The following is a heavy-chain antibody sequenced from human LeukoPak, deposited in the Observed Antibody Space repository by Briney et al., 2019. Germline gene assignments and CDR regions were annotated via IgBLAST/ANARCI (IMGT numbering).Heavy chain of an antibody. J-gene: IGHJ4*02. CDR3: ATAAPASGWYFDY. D-gene: IGHD6-19*01. CDR1: GVTFSSHW. V-gene: IGHV3-74*01. CDR2: INPDGTST. Sequence: GGSLRLSCAASGVTFSSHWMHWVRQAPGKGLVWVSRINPDGTSTSYADSVKGRFTISRDNAKNTLYLQMNSLRAEDTAVYYGATAAPASGWYFDYWGQGTLVTVSS.